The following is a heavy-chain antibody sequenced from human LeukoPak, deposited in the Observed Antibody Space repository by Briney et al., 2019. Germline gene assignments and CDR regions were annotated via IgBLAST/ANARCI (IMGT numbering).Heavy chain of an antibody. CDR1: GGSFSGYY. CDR3: ARGASLGTWASYFDY. CDR2: IYYSGST. D-gene: IGHD3-16*01. J-gene: IGHJ4*02. V-gene: IGHV4-34*01. Sequence: SETLSLTCAVYGGSFSGYYWSGTRQPPGKGGEWSGRIYYSGSTYYNPTLKSRVTISVDTSKNQFSMNMSSVTAADTAVYYCARGASLGTWASYFDYWGQGTLVTVSS.